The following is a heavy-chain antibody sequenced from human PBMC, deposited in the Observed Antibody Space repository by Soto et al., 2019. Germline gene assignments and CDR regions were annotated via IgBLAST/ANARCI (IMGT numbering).Heavy chain of an antibody. CDR1: GGSISSSSYY. Sequence: QLQLQESGPGLVKPSETLSLTCTVSGGSISSSSYYWGWIRQPPGKGLEWIGSMYYSGSTYYNPSLXRXAXLXXDTSKTQLALKLSSVTAGDTAGYYCATVWFGEGNYWGPGTLVTVSS. V-gene: IGHV4-39*01. CDR3: ATVWFGEGNY. D-gene: IGHD3-10*01. CDR2: MYYSGST. J-gene: IGHJ4*02.